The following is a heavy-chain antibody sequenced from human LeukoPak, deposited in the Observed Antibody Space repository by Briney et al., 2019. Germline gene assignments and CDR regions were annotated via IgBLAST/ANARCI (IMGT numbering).Heavy chain of an antibody. J-gene: IGHJ3*02. CDR2: IYYSGST. V-gene: IGHV4-59*08. CDR1: GGSISSYY. D-gene: IGHD1-26*01. CDR3: ARHAVGATGAFDI. Sequence: SETLSLTCTVSGGSISSYYWSWIRQPPGKGLEWIGYIYYSGSTNYNPSLKSRVTISVDTSKNQFSLKLSAVTAAETAVYYCARHAVGATGAFDIWGQGTMVTVSS.